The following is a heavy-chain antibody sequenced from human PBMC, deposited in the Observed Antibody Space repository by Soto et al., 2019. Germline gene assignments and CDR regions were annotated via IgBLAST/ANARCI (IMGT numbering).Heavy chain of an antibody. V-gene: IGHV3-33*01. J-gene: IGHJ3*02. CDR1: GFTFSSYG. CDR2: IWYDGSNK. Sequence: GSLRLSCAASGFTFSSYGMHWVRQAPGKGLEWVAVIWYDGSNKYYADSVKGRFTISRDNSKNTLYLQMNSLRAEDTAVYYCAREREYSSGWPDAFDSWGQGTMVTVSS. D-gene: IGHD6-19*01. CDR3: AREREYSSGWPDAFDS.